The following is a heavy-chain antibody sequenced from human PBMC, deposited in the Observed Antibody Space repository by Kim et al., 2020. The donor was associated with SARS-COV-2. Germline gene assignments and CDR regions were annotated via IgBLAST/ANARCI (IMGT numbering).Heavy chain of an antibody. V-gene: IGHV4-59*01. J-gene: IGHJ6*02. CDR1: GGSISSYY. CDR2: IYYSGST. Sequence: SETLSLTCTVSGGSISSYYWSWIRQPPGKGLEWIGYIYYSGSTNYNPSLKSRVTISVDTSKNQFSLKLSSVTAADTAVYYCARGRNYYGSGRVSGLYYYYGMDVWGQGTTVTVSS. D-gene: IGHD3-10*01. CDR3: ARGRNYYGSGRVSGLYYYYGMDV.